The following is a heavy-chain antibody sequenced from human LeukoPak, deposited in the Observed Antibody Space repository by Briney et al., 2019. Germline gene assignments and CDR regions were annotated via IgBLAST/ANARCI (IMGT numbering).Heavy chain of an antibody. D-gene: IGHD6-19*01. CDR2: INPNSGGT. CDR1: GYTFTGYY. CDR3: ARSVAVAVSPPFGY. V-gene: IGHV1-2*02. Sequence: ASVKVSCKASGYTFTGYYMHWVRQAPGQGLEWMGWINPNSGGTNYAQKFQGRVTMTRDTSISTAYMELSRLRSDDTAVYYCARSVAVAVSPPFGYWGQGTLVTVSS. J-gene: IGHJ4*02.